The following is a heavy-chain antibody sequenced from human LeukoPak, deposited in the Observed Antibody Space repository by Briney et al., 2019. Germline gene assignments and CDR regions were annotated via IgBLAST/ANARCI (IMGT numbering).Heavy chain of an antibody. Sequence: PGGSLRLSCAASGFTVSSNFVSWVRQAPGKGLEWVSVIYRGDTTYYADSVKGRFTISRDNSKNTLYLQMNSLRAEDTAVYYYANYYDSSGSYPGAFDIWGQGTMVTVSS. CDR3: ANYYDSSGSYPGAFDI. CDR1: GFTVSSNF. J-gene: IGHJ3*02. CDR2: IYRGDTT. V-gene: IGHV3-66*01. D-gene: IGHD3-22*01.